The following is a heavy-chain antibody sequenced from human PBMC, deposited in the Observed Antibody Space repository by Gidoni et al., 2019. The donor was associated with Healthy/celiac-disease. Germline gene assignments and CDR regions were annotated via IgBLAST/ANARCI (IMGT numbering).Heavy chain of an antibody. CDR2: ISPILGIA. CDR3: ARADRGDGDYRTDY. V-gene: IGHV1-69*02. J-gene: IGHJ4*02. CDR1: GGTFSSYT. Sequence: QVQLVQSGAEVKKPGYSVKVSCKASGGTFSSYTIRWVRQAPGQGLEWMGRISPILGIANYAQKFQGRVTITADKSTSTAYMELSSLRSEDTAVYYCARADRGDGDYRTDYWGQGTLVTVSS. D-gene: IGHD4-17*01.